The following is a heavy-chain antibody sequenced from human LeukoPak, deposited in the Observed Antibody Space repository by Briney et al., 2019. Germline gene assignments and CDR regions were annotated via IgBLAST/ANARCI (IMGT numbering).Heavy chain of an antibody. CDR1: GFTFSSYS. J-gene: IGHJ4*02. V-gene: IGHV3-21*01. CDR3: ARDQEVGILSLGY. D-gene: IGHD3-10*02. CDR2: ISSSSSYI. Sequence: PGGSLRLSCAASGFTFSSYSMNWVRQAPGKGLEWVSSISSSSSYIYYADSVKGRFTISRDNAKNSLYLQMNSLRAEDTAVYYCARDQEVGILSLGYWGQGNLVTVSS.